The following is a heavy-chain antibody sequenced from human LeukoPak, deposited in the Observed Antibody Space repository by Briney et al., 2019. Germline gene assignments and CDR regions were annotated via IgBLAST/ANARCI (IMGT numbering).Heavy chain of an antibody. Sequence: PGGSLRLPCAASGLTVSRNYMSWVRQAPGKGLEWVSVIYSGGNTYYADSVKGRFTISRDNSKNTLYLQMNSLRAEDTAVYYCARVSGDYTYYFDYWGQGTLVTVSS. CDR1: GLTVSRNY. CDR2: IYSGGNT. D-gene: IGHD4-17*01. J-gene: IGHJ4*02. CDR3: ARVSGDYTYYFDY. V-gene: IGHV3-66*01.